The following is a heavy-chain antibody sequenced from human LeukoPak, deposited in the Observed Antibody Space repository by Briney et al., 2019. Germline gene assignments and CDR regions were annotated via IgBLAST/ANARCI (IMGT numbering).Heavy chain of an antibody. CDR2: IKSKTDGGTT. J-gene: IGHJ4*02. D-gene: IGHD2-2*01. Sequence: PGGSLRLSCAASGFTFSNAWMSWVRQAPGKGLEWVGRIKSKTDGGTTGYAAPVKGRFTISRDDSKNTLYLQMNSLKTEDTAVYYCTTIRGYCSSTSCYALDYWGQGTLVTVSS. CDR1: GFTFSNAW. CDR3: TTIRGYCSSTSCYALDY. V-gene: IGHV3-15*01.